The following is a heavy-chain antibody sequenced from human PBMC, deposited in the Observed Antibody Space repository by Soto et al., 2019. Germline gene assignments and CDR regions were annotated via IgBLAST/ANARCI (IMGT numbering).Heavy chain of an antibody. V-gene: IGHV1-69*06. CDR3: ARDGSAWRGGIAARGDDY. CDR1: GGTFSSYA. Sequence: QVQLVQSGAEVKKPGSSVKVSCKASGGTFSSYAISWVRQAPGQGLEWMGGIIPIFGTANYAQKFQGRVTMTTDTSTSTAYMELRSLRSDDTAVYYCARDGSAWRGGIAARGDDYWGQGTLVTVSS. J-gene: IGHJ4*02. D-gene: IGHD6-6*01. CDR2: IIPIFGTA.